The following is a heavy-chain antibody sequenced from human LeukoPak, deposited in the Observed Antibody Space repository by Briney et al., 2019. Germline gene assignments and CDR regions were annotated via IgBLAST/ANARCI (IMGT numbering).Heavy chain of an antibody. D-gene: IGHD3-22*01. CDR2: IYSGGST. Sequence: PGGSLRLSCAASGFTVSSNYMSWVRQAPGKGMEWVSVIYSGGSTYYADSVKGRFTISRDNSKNTLYLQMNSLRAEDTAVYYCARTVRDSGYTYWGQGTLVTVSS. J-gene: IGHJ4*02. V-gene: IGHV3-53*01. CDR1: GFTVSSNY. CDR3: ARTVRDSGYTY.